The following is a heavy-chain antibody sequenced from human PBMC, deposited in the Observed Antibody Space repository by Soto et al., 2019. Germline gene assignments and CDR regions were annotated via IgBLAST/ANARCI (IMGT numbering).Heavy chain of an antibody. Sequence: PSETLSLTCAVSGGSISSSNWWSWVRQPPGKGLEWIGEIYHSGSTYYNPSLKSRVTISVDTSKNQFSLKLSSVTAADTAVYYCARLSFGGGSYYDFWSGYPINAFDIWGQGTVVTVSS. V-gene: IGHV4-4*02. CDR3: ARLSFGGGSYYDFWSGYPINAFDI. D-gene: IGHD3-3*01. CDR1: GGSISSSNW. CDR2: IYHSGST. J-gene: IGHJ3*02.